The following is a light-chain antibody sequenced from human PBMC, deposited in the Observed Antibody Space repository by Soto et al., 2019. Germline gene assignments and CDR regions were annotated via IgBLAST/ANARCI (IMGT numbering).Light chain of an antibody. CDR1: SSDVGAYNY. CDR2: EVN. J-gene: IGLJ2*01. V-gene: IGLV2-14*01. CDR3: NSHTTSRSLV. Sequence: QAARTQPASVTGSPGQAITISCTGTSSDVGAYNYVSWYRQHPGKAPKLMVYEVNNRPSGVSDRFSGSKSGNTATLTISGLQAEDEADYYCNSHTTSRSLVFGGGTKVTVL.